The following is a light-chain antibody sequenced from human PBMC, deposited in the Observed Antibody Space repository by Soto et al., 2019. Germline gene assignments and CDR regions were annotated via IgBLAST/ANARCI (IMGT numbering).Light chain of an antibody. CDR1: SRDVGAFNY. Sequence: SALTQPRSVSGSPGQSVTISCTGTSRDVGAFNYVSWYQQHPGKAPKFIIYDVNKRPSGVPGRFSGSKSGNTASLTISGLQAEDEGEYYCCSYAGTPYVFGTGTKVTVL. CDR3: CSYAGTPYV. V-gene: IGLV2-11*01. CDR2: DVN. J-gene: IGLJ1*01.